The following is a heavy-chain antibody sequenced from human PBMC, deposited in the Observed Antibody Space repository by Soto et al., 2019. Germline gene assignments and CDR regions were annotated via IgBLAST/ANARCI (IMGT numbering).Heavy chain of an antibody. CDR3: ARDRLAIRAFDP. CDR1: GGSINNYY. D-gene: IGHD3-16*01. J-gene: IGHJ5*02. V-gene: IGHV4-59*01. CDR2: IYDSGST. Sequence: SETLSLTCTVSGGSINNYYWSWIRQPPGKGLEWIGYIYDSGSTNYNPSLKSRVTISVDTSKNQFSLKLSSVTAADTAVYYCARDRLAIRAFDPWGQGTLVTVSS.